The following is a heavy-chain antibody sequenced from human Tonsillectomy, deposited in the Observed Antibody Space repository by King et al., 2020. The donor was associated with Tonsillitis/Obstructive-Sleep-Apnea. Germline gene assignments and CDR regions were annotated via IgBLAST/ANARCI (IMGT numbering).Heavy chain of an antibody. CDR3: ARHSDCRSAGCHPPYYYYYYMDV. D-gene: IGHD2-2*01. Sequence: LQLQESGPGLVKPSETLSLTCIVSSGSVSSSLYYWGWIRQTSGKGLEWIGTIYYDGTTYYNPSLKSRATVSVDTSKNQFSLKLTSVTATDTAMYYCARHSDCRSAGCHPPYYYYYYMDVWGKGTTVTVSS. CDR2: IYYDGTT. V-gene: IGHV4-39*01. J-gene: IGHJ6*03. CDR1: SGSVSSSLYY.